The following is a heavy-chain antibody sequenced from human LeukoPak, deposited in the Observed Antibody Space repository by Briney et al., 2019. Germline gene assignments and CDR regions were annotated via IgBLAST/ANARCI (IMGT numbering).Heavy chain of an antibody. J-gene: IGHJ3*02. V-gene: IGHV4-34*01. D-gene: IGHD3-22*01. CDR1: GGSFSGYY. Sequence: SETLSLTCAVYGGSFSGYYWSWIRQPPGKGLEWIGEINHSGSTNYNPSLKSRVTISVDTSKNQFSLKLSSVTAADTAVYYCARGPHYYDSNGYYFSRAFDIWGQGTMVTVSS. CDR2: INHSGST. CDR3: ARGPHYYDSNGYYFSRAFDI.